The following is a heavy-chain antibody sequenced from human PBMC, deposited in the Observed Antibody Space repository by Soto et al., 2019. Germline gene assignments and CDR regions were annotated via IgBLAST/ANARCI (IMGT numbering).Heavy chain of an antibody. CDR1: GFTSSSYG. Sequence: GGSLRLSCAASGFTSSSYGMHWVRQAPGKGLEWVAVISYDGSNKYYADSVKGRFTISRDNSKNTLYLQMNSLRAEDTAVYYRAKGPMVRGVIISSYYYYGMDVWGQGTTVTVSS. V-gene: IGHV3-30*18. CDR2: ISYDGSNK. CDR3: AKGPMVRGVIISSYYYYGMDV. D-gene: IGHD3-10*01. J-gene: IGHJ6*02.